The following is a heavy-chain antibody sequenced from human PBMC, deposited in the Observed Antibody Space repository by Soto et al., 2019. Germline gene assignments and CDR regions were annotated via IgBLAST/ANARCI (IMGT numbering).Heavy chain of an antibody. CDR1: GFSFSTYA. Sequence: EVQLLESGGGLVQPGGSLRLSCAASGFSFSTYAMHWVRQAPGKGLEWVSAISGSGGSTYYAASVKGQLTISRDNSKSTLYLQINSLRTADTAVYYCAKVKFDFWDGYEYWGQGTLVTVSS. CDR3: AKVKFDFWDGYEY. CDR2: ISGSGGST. J-gene: IGHJ4*02. D-gene: IGHD3-3*01. V-gene: IGHV3-23*01.